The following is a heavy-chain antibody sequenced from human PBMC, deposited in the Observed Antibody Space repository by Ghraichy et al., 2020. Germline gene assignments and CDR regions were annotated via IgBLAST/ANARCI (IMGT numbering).Heavy chain of an antibody. CDR1: GFTFSCYS. J-gene: IGHJ6*02. D-gene: IGHD2-21*01. V-gene: IGHV3-48*02. CDR2: ITSSSKFI. CDR3: ARGSKVVRFYYYDGMDV. Sequence: GGSLRLSCAASGFTFSCYSMNWVRQAPGKGLEWVAYITSSSKFITYADSVKGRFTISRDNAQNTLDLQMKSLRDEDTAVYYCARGSKVVRFYYYDGMDVWGQGTTVTVSS.